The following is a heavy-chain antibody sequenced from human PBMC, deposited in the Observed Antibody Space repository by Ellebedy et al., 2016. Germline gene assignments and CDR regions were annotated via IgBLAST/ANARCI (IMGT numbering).Heavy chain of an antibody. V-gene: IGHV1-18*04. D-gene: IGHD3-10*01. J-gene: IGHJ4*02. CDR1: GYTFTRNE. Sequence: ASVKVSCKTSGYTFTRNEISWLRQAPGEGPEWMGWISPRSGDTRYAENFQGRVTMTADTSTRTAYMELTSLTSYDTAVYYCANHSFGSGHWGQGTLVTVSS. CDR2: ISPRSGDT. CDR3: ANHSFGSGH.